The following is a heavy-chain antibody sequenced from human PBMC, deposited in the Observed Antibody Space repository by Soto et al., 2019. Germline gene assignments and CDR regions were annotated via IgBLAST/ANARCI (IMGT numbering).Heavy chain of an antibody. V-gene: IGHV4-34*01. J-gene: IGHJ4*02. Sequence: SETLSLTCAVYGGSFSGYYWSWIRQPPGKGLEWIGEINHSGSTNYNPSLKSRVTISVDTSKNQFSLKLSSVTAADTAVYYCARVGYDILTGYYPSPAFDYWGQGTLVTVS. D-gene: IGHD3-9*01. CDR3: ARVGYDILTGYYPSPAFDY. CDR2: INHSGST. CDR1: GGSFSGYY.